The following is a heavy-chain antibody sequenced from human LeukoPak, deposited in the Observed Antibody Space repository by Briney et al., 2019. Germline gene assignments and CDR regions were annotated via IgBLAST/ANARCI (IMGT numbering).Heavy chain of an antibody. CDR2: FDPEDGET. CDR1: GYTLTELS. CDR3: ATVDLATARAGTDAFDI. V-gene: IGHV1-24*01. J-gene: IGHJ3*02. Sequence: AASVKVSCKVSGYTLTELSMHRVRQAPGKGLEWMGGFDPEDGETIYAQKFQGRVTMTEDTSTDTAYMELSSLRSEDTAVFYCATVDLATARAGTDAFDIWGQGTMVTVSS. D-gene: IGHD5-12*01.